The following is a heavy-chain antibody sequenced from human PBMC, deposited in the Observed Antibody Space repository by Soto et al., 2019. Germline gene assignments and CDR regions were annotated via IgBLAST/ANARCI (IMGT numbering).Heavy chain of an antibody. CDR1: GFTFSSYE. CDR2: ISSSGSTI. V-gene: IGHV3-48*03. CDR3: ARVRIVVVTTYPGDYYGMDV. J-gene: IGHJ6*02. D-gene: IGHD2-21*02. Sequence: VGSLRLSCAASGFTFSSYEMNWVRQAPGKGLEWVSYISSSGSTIYYADSVKGRFTVSRDNAKNSLYLQMNGLRAEDTAVYYCARVRIVVVTTYPGDYYGMDVWGQGTTVTVSS.